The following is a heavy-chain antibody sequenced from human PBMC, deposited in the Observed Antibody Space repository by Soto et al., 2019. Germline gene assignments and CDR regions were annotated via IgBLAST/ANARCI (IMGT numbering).Heavy chain of an antibody. CDR1: GGSVSSGSYY. CDR3: ARPLYSYGPMDV. CDR2: IYYSGST. J-gene: IGHJ6*02. Sequence: QVQLQESGPGLVKPSETLSLTCTVSGGSVSSGSYYWSWIRQPPGKGLEWIGYIYYSGSTNYNPSLKSRVTISVDTSKNQFSLKLSSATAADTAVYYCARPLYSYGPMDVWGQGTTVTVSS. D-gene: IGHD5-18*01. V-gene: IGHV4-61*01.